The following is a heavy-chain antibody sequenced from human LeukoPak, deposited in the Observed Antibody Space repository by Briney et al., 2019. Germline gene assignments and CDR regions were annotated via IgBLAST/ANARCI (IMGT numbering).Heavy chain of an antibody. CDR3: EKGVKQWLAGYYFDC. Sequence: GGSLRLSCAASGFTFSDYGMHWVRQTPGKGLEWVAIISFDGSNKYYADSVKGRFTISRDNSKNTLYLQMNSLRAEDTAVYYCEKGVKQWLAGYYFDCWGQGPLVTVSS. CDR1: GFTFSDYG. J-gene: IGHJ4*02. V-gene: IGHV3-30*18. D-gene: IGHD6-19*01. CDR2: ISFDGSNK.